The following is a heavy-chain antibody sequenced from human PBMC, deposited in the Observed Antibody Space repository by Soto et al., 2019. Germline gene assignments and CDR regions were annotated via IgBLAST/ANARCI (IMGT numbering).Heavy chain of an antibody. CDR1: GGSVSSGSYY. D-gene: IGHD6-13*01. V-gene: IGHV4-61*01. Sequence: PSETLSLTCTVSGGSVSSGSYYWSWIRQPPGKGLEWIGYIYYSGSTNYNPSLKSRVTISVDTSKNQFSLKLSSVTAADTAVYYCAREMFWYSSSWYYFAYWGQGTLVTVSS. CDR2: IYYSGST. CDR3: AREMFWYSSSWYYFAY. J-gene: IGHJ4*02.